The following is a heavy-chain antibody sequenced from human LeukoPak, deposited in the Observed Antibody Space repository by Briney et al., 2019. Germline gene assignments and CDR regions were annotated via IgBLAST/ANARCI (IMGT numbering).Heavy chain of an antibody. CDR3: ARGLGYCSGGSCYRRFDP. V-gene: IGHV1-8*03. J-gene: IGHJ5*02. Sequence: ASVKVSCKASGYTFTSYDINWVRQATGQGLEWMGWMSPNSGNTGYAQKFQGRVTITRNTSISTAYMELSSLRSEDTAVYYCARGLGYCSGGSCYRRFDPWGQGTLVTVSS. CDR1: GYTFTSYD. CDR2: MSPNSGNT. D-gene: IGHD2-15*01.